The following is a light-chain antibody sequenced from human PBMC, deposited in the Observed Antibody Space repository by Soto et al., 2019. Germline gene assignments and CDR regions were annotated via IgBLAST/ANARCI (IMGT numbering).Light chain of an antibody. CDR3: QQYGSSSIN. Sequence: IVLTHSPGTLSLSPWETAALSCRASQSVSSTYLAWYQQKPGQAPRLLIYGASSRATGIPDRFSGSGSGTDFTLTISRLEPEDFAVYYCQQYGSSSINFGQGTRLEIK. V-gene: IGKV3-20*01. CDR1: QSVSSTY. J-gene: IGKJ5*01. CDR2: GAS.